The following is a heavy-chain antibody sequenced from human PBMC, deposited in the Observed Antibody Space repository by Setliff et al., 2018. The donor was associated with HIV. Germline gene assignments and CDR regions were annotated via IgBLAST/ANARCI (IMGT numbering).Heavy chain of an antibody. J-gene: IGHJ6*03. V-gene: IGHV1-69*05. Sequence: SVKVSCKASRHNFKTYAFSWVRQAPGQGLEWVGGIIPMFGKATYAQKYQGRVTITTVESTTTAYMELRSLRSEDTAVYYCARQTYYGSGSYLPTEYYYYYMDVWGKGTTVTVSS. D-gene: IGHD3-10*01. CDR2: IIPMFGKA. CDR3: ARQTYYGSGSYLPTEYYYYYMDV. CDR1: RHNFKTYA.